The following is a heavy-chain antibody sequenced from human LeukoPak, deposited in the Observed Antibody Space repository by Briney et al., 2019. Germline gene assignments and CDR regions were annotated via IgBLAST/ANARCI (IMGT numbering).Heavy chain of an antibody. CDR2: IRSDESDK. V-gene: IGHV3-30*02. CDR3: GKHDSASDY. J-gene: IGHJ4*02. CDR1: GFIFSTYG. Sequence: GGSLRLSCAVSGFIFSTYGMHWVRQGPGKGLEWVALIRSDESDKSYAGSVKGRFTISRDNSKNTLYLQMNTLRAEDTAVYYCGKHDSASDYWGQGTLVTVSS. D-gene: IGHD1-26*01.